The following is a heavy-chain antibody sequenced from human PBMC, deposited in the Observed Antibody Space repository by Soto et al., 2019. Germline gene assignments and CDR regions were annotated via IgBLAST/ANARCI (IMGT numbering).Heavy chain of an antibody. D-gene: IGHD3-9*01. CDR3: ARHGDYDILTGYYLAYFDY. CDR1: SASISSSSYT. CDR2: IYYSGTT. V-gene: IGHV4-39*01. J-gene: IGHJ4*02. Sequence: SETLSLTCTVSSASISSSSYTWGWIRQPPGKGLEWIGSIYYSGTTYYNPSLNSRVTVSVDTSKNQFSLKVTSVTAADTAVYYCARHGDYDILTGYYLAYFDYWGQGTLVTVSS.